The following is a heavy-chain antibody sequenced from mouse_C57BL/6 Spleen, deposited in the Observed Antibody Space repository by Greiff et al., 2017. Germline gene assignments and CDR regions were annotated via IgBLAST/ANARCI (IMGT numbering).Heavy chain of an antibody. CDR2: ISSGSSTI. CDR1: GFTFSDYG. CDR3: ARPTYYYGSSYDYYAMDY. V-gene: IGHV5-17*01. D-gene: IGHD1-1*01. Sequence: EVMLVESGGGLVKPGGSLKLSCAASGFTFSDYGMHWVRQAPEKGLEWVAYISSGSSTIYYADTVKGRFTISRDNAKNTLFLQMTSLRSEDTAMYYCARPTYYYGSSYDYYAMDYWGQGTSVTVSS. J-gene: IGHJ4*01.